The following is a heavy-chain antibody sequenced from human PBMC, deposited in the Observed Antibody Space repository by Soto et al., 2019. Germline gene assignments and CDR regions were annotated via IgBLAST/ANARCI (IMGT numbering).Heavy chain of an antibody. CDR3: ARVHGDYWYFDL. CDR1: GGSISSYY. Sequence: QVXLQXXXPXLVXXXETLSLTCTVSGGSISSYYWSWIRQPPGKGLEWIGYIYYSGSTNYNPSLKGRVTISVDTSKSQFSLKLSSVTAADTAVYYCARVHGDYWYFDLWGRGTLVTVSS. J-gene: IGHJ2*01. D-gene: IGHD4-17*01. V-gene: IGHV4-59*01. CDR2: IYYSGST.